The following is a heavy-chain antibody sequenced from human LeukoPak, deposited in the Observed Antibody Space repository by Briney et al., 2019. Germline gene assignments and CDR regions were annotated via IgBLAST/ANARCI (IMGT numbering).Heavy chain of an antibody. CDR2: IIPIFGTA. J-gene: IGHJ4*02. CDR3: ARDSSGYSSIDY. V-gene: IGHV1-69*01. D-gene: IGHD3-22*01. CDR1: GGTFSSYA. Sequence: ASVKVSCKASGGTFSSYAISWVRQAPGQGLEWMGGIIPIFGTANYAQKFQGRVTITADESTSTAYMELSSLRSEDTAVYYCARDSSGYSSIDYWGQRTLVTVSS.